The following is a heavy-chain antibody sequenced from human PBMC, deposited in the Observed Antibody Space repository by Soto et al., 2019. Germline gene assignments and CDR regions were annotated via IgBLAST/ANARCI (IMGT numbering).Heavy chain of an antibody. J-gene: IGHJ4*02. V-gene: IGHV4-30-4*01. CDR2: IYYSGST. Sequence: QVQLQESGPGLVKPSQTLSLTCTVSGGSISSGDYYWSWIRQPPGKGLEWIGYIYYSGSTYYNPALKNRVTISLDTSKNQFSLKLSSVTAADTAVYYCARAVRGSHYDYWGQGTLVTVSS. D-gene: IGHD1-26*01. CDR1: GGSISSGDYY. CDR3: ARAVRGSHYDY.